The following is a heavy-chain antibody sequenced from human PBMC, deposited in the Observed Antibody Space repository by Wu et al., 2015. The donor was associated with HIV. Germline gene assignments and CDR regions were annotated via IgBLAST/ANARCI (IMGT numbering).Heavy chain of an antibody. CDR3: ARDGGSSRQDI. CDR1: GYTFSVYY. Sequence: QVQLVQSGAEVKKPGASVKVSCKASGYTFSVYYMHWVRQAPGQGPEWMGWINPDSGGTKYAQKFQGRVTMTRDTSISTAYMELSRLRSDDTAVYYCARDGGSSRQDIWGQGTMVTVSS. CDR2: INPDSGGT. V-gene: IGHV1-2*02. D-gene: IGHD2-15*01. J-gene: IGHJ3*02.